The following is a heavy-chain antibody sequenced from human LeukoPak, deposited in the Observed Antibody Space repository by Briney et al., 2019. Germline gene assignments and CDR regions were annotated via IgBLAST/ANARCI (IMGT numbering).Heavy chain of an antibody. Sequence: GGSLRLSCAASGFTFSSYWMSWVRQAPGKGLEWVANIKQDGSEKYYVDCVNGRITISRDNAKNSLYLQMNSLRAEDTAVYYCARVGGTLAFDYWGQGTLVTVSS. D-gene: IGHD3-3*01. J-gene: IGHJ4*02. CDR3: ARVGGTLAFDY. CDR1: GFTFSSYW. CDR2: IKQDGSEK. V-gene: IGHV3-7*01.